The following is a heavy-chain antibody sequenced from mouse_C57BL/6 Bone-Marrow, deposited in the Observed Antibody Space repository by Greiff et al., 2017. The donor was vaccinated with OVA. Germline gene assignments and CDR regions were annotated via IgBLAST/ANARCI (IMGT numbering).Heavy chain of an antibody. J-gene: IGHJ2*01. CDR3: TRVKGYYGY. D-gene: IGHD1-1*01. V-gene: IGHV1-15*01. Sequence: VKVVDSGAELVRPGASVTLSCKASGYTFTDYEMHWVKQTPVHGLEWIGAIDPENGGTAYNQKFKGKAILTADKSSSTAYMELRSLTSEDSAVYYCTRVKGYYGYWGQGTTLTVSS. CDR1: GYTFTDYE. CDR2: IDPENGGT.